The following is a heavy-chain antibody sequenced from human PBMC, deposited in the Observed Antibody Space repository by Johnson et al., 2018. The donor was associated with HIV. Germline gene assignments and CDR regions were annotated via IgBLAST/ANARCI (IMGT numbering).Heavy chain of an antibody. CDR1: GFVFSDSH. V-gene: IGHV3-11*04. D-gene: IGHD4-17*01. J-gene: IGHJ3*01. CDR3: ARDSTPWGGEHVGYAFDL. Sequence: QVQLVESGGDLVKPEGSLRLSCVASGFVFSDSHMSWIRQAPGRGLEWISYISSGASSIYYADSVRGRFTISRDNAKKSLFLQLNRLRAGDTGVYYCARDSTPWGGEHVGYAFDLWGRGTLVTISS. CDR2: ISSGASSI.